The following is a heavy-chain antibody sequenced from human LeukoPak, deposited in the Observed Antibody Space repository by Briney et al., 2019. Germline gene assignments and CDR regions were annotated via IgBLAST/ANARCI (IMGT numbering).Heavy chain of an antibody. D-gene: IGHD2-2*01. J-gene: IGHJ4*02. CDR1: GYTFTGYY. V-gene: IGHV1-2*02. CDR3: ARLVLVVPAAMFLGGSGWYFDY. CDR2: INPNSGGT. Sequence: ASVKVSCKASGYTFTGYYMHWVRQAPGQGLEWMGWINPNSGGTNYAQKFQGRVTMTRDTSISTAYMELSRLRSDDTAVYYCARLVLVVPAAMFLGGSGWYFDYWGQGTLVTVSS.